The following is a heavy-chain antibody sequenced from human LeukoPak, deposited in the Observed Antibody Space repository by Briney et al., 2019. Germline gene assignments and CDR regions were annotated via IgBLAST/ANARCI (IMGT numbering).Heavy chain of an antibody. D-gene: IGHD5-12*01. CDR3: ALGYREDYFDY. Sequence: PGGSLRLSCAASGFTFSSYAMNWVRQAPGKGLEWVSPISGSGGSTYYADSVKGRFTISRDNSKNTLYLQMSSLRAEDTAVYYCALGYREDYFDYWGQGTLVTVSS. J-gene: IGHJ4*02. CDR2: ISGSGGST. CDR1: GFTFSSYA. V-gene: IGHV3-23*01.